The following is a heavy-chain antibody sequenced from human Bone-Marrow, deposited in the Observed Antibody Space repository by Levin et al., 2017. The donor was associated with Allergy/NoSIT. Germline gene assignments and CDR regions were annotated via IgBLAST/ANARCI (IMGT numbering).Heavy chain of an antibody. Sequence: RSGGSLRLSCAASGFSFSSFDMNWVRQTPGKGLEWVSHISVGGDIIYYADSVKGRFIISRDNAKNSLYLQMNSLRAEDTAVYYCVRQDGSGSYYRGRDYWGQGTLVTVSS. D-gene: IGHD3-10*01. J-gene: IGHJ4*02. CDR2: ISVGGDII. CDR3: VRQDGSGSYYRGRDY. V-gene: IGHV3-48*03. CDR1: GFSFSSFD.